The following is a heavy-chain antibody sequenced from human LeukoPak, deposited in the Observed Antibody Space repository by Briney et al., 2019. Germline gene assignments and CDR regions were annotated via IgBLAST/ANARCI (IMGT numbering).Heavy chain of an antibody. CDR3: AKQAAGLLNYYMDV. V-gene: IGHV3-43*01. CDR1: GFTFDDCT. Sequence: GGSLRPSCAASGFTFDDCTMHWVRQAPGKGLQWVSLITWDGGSTYYADSVKGRFTISRDNSKNSLYLQMNSLRTEDTALYYCAKQAAGLLNYYMDVWGKGTTVTVSS. J-gene: IGHJ6*03. D-gene: IGHD6-13*01. CDR2: ITWDGGST.